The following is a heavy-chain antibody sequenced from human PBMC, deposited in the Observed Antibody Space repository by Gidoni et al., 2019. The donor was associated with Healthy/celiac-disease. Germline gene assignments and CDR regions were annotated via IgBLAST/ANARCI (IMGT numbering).Heavy chain of an antibody. Sequence: QVQLQESGPGLVKPAGTLSVTCAVSGGSISSSNWWSWVRQPPGKGLEWIGEIYHSGSTNYHPSLKSRVTISVDKSKIQFSLKLSSVTAADTAVYYCARGKGFCSGGSCYSDWFDPWGQGTLVTVSS. J-gene: IGHJ5*02. CDR1: GGSISSSNW. V-gene: IGHV4-4*02. CDR2: IYHSGST. D-gene: IGHD2-15*01. CDR3: ARGKGFCSGGSCYSDWFDP.